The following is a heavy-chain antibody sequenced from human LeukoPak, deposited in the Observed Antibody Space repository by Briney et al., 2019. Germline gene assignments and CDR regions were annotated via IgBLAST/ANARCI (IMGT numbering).Heavy chain of an antibody. D-gene: IGHD1-1*01. J-gene: IGHJ6*02. CDR3: ARWNQGHGLDV. Sequence: GGSLRLSCTASGFTFSTYEMNWVRQAPGKGLEWISYISGSGSSIFYADSLQGRFTVSRDNAKNSVYLQMNSLRAEDTAVYYCARWNQGHGLDVWGQGTTVTVSS. V-gene: IGHV3-48*03. CDR1: GFTFSTYE. CDR2: ISGSGSSI.